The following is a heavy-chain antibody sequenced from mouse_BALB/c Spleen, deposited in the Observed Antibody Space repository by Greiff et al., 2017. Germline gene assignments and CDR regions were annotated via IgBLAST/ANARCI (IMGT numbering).Heavy chain of an antibody. J-gene: IGHJ3*01. CDR1: GYTFTSYT. D-gene: IGHD2-4*01. V-gene: IGHV1-4*01. Sequence: VQLKQSGAELARPGASVKMSCKASGYTFTSYTMHWVKQRPGQGLEWIGYINPSSGYTNYNQKFKDKATLTADKSSSTAYMQLSSLTSEDSAVYYCARGDYYDYDDGAWFAYWGQGTLVTVSA. CDR3: ARGDYYDYDDGAWFAY. CDR2: INPSSGYT.